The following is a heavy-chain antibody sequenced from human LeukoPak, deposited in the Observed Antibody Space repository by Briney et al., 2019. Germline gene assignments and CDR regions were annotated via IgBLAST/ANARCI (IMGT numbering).Heavy chain of an antibody. CDR1: GFTFSSYA. V-gene: IGHV3-21*01. CDR3: ARDVHYDSSGYYYADAFDI. D-gene: IGHD3-22*01. J-gene: IGHJ3*02. Sequence: GGSLRLSCAASGFTFSSYAMSWVRQAPGKGLEWVSSISSSSSYIYYADSVKGRFTISRDNAKNSLYLQMNSLRAEDTAVYYCARDVHYDSSGYYYADAFDIWGQGTMVTVSS. CDR2: ISSSSSYI.